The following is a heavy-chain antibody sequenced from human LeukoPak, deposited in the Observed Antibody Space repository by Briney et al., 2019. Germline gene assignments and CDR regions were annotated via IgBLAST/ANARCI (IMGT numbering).Heavy chain of an antibody. CDR3: ARPYSSSWYRWFDP. D-gene: IGHD6-13*01. V-gene: IGHV4-34*01. Sequence: PSETLSLTCAVYGGSFSGYYWSWIRQPPGKGLEWIGEINHSGSTNYNPSLKSRVTISVDTSKHQFSLKLSSVTAAGTAVYYCARPYSSSWYRWFDPWGQGTLVTVSS. J-gene: IGHJ5*02. CDR2: INHSGST. CDR1: GGSFSGYY.